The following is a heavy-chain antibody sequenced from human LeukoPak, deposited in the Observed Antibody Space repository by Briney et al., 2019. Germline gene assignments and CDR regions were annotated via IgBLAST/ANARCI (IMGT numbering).Heavy chain of an antibody. V-gene: IGHV4-59*01. CDR1: GFSINSYY. Sequence: SETLSLTCTVSGFSINSYYWTWIRQPPGKGLEWIGYIYYSGSTNDNPSLKSRVTISVDTSKNQFSLTLSSVTAADTAVYYCARGRSNSDYWGQGTLVTVSS. CDR2: IYYSGST. CDR3: ARGRSNSDY. J-gene: IGHJ4*02. D-gene: IGHD3/OR15-3a*01.